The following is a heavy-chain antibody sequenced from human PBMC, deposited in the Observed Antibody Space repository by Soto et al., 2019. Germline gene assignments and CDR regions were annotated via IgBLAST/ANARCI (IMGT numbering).Heavy chain of an antibody. J-gene: IGHJ4*02. V-gene: IGHV1-18*01. CDR1: GYTFTSYG. CDR3: ARYWAAAGPFDY. D-gene: IGHD6-13*01. Sequence: ASVKVSCKASGYTFTSYGISWVRQAPGQGLEWMGWISAYNGNTNYAQKLQGRVTMTTDTSTSTAYMELRSLRSDDTAVYYCARYWAAAGPFDYWGQGPLVTVSS. CDR2: ISAYNGNT.